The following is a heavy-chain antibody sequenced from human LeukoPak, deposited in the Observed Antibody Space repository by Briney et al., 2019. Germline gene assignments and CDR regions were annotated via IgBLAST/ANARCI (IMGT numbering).Heavy chain of an antibody. CDR2: INHSGST. J-gene: IGHJ6*03. Sequence: SETLSLTCAVYGGSFSGYYWSWIRQPPGKGLEWIGEINHSGSTNYNPSLKSRVTTSVDTSKNQFSLKLSSVTAADTAVYYCAASRTGGPYYYYMDVWGKGTTVTVSS. V-gene: IGHV4-34*01. CDR3: AASRTGGPYYYYMDV. CDR1: GGSFSGYY. D-gene: IGHD1-1*01.